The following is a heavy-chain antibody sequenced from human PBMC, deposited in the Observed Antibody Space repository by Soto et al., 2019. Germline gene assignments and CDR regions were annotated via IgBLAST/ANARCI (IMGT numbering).Heavy chain of an antibody. J-gene: IGHJ6*02. CDR2: ISSSGSTI. CDR3: ARDGKDLGYYYYYYGMDV. V-gene: IGHV3-11*01. Sequence: GGSLRLSCAASGFTFSDYYMSWIRQAPGKGLEWVSYISSSGSTIYYADSVKGRFTISRDNAKNSLYLQMNSLRAEDTAVYYCARDGKDLGYYYYYYGMDVWGQGTTVTVSS. D-gene: IGHD1-26*01. CDR1: GFTFSDYY.